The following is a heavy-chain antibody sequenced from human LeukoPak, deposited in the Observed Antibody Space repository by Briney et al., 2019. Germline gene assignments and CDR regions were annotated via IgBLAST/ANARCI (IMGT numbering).Heavy chain of an antibody. CDR3: AKGPVVSSSPLFDS. V-gene: IGHV1-24*01. D-gene: IGHD2-2*01. CDR2: FDPEDGET. CDR1: GYTLTELS. Sequence: ASVKVSCKVSGYTLTELSMHWVRQAPGKGLEWMGGFDPEDGETIYAQKFQGRVTMTEDTSTDTAYMELSSLRSEDTAVYYCAKGPVVSSSPLFDSWGQGTLVTVSS. J-gene: IGHJ4*02.